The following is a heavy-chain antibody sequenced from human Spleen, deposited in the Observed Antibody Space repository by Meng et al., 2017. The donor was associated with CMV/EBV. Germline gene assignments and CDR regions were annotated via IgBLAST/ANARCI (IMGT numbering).Heavy chain of an antibody. CDR3: ARTNSGSSYFDY. V-gene: IGHV1-69*05. CDR2: IIPIFSIA. D-gene: IGHD1-26*01. Sequence: CKASGGTVRTYVVRWVRQAPGQGLEWMGGIIPIFSIANYAQKFQGRVTITTDESTSTAYMELSSLRSEDTAVYYCARTNSGSSYFDYWGQGTLVTVSS. CDR1: GGTVRTYV. J-gene: IGHJ4*02.